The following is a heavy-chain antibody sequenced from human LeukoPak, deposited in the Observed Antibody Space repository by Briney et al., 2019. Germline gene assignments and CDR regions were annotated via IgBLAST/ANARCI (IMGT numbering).Heavy chain of an antibody. V-gene: IGHV1-46*01. CDR1: GYTFTSYY. Sequence: ASVKVSCKASGYTFTSYYMHWVRQAPGQGLEWMGIINPSGGSTSYAQKFQGRVTMTRDTSTSTVYMELSSLRSEDTAVYYCARCGEPSYDILTGYSRFDYWGQGTPVTVSS. J-gene: IGHJ4*02. D-gene: IGHD3-9*01. CDR2: INPSGGST. CDR3: ARCGEPSYDILTGYSRFDY.